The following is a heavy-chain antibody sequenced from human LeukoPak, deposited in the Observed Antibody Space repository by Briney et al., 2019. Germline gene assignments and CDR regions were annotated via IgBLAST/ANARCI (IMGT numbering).Heavy chain of an antibody. CDR1: GGSISSYY. V-gene: IGHV4-59*01. Sequence: SETLSLTCTVSGGSISSYYWSWIRQPPGKGLEWVGYIYYSGSTNYNPSLKSRVTISVDTSKNQFSLKLSAVTAADTAVYYCARGMVRGVTQSWYYYYSYMDVWGKGTTVTVSS. J-gene: IGHJ6*03. D-gene: IGHD3-10*01. CDR3: ARGMVRGVTQSWYYYYSYMDV. CDR2: IYYSGST.